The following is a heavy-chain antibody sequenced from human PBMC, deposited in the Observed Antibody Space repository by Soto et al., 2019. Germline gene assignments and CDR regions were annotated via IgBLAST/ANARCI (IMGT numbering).Heavy chain of an antibody. Sequence: ASVKVSCKASGYTFTSYDINWVRQATGQGLEWMGWMNPNSGNTGYAQKFQGRVTMTRNTPKSTANMELSSLRSEDTAVYYCARAKGERYCSGGSCYPKGDAFDIWGQGTMVTVSS. V-gene: IGHV1-8*01. CDR2: MNPNSGNT. D-gene: IGHD2-15*01. CDR3: ARAKGERYCSGGSCYPKGDAFDI. CDR1: GYTFTSYD. J-gene: IGHJ3*02.